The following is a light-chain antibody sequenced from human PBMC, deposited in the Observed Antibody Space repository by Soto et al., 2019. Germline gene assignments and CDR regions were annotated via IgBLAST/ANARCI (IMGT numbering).Light chain of an antibody. CDR2: DAS. Sequence: ENVLTQSPATLSLSPGERATLSCRASQSVGSNLAWYRQKPGQAPRLLIYDASNRATGIPARFSGSGSGTDFTLTISSLQPEDFAVYYCHQRSHWPPTFGGGTKVDSK. CDR3: HQRSHWPPT. V-gene: IGKV3-11*01. J-gene: IGKJ4*01. CDR1: QSVGSN.